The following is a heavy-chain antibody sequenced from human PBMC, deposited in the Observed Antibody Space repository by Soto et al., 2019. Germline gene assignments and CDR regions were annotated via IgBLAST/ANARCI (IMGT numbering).Heavy chain of an antibody. Sequence: SETLSLTCAVSGDSISNYYCMWIRQPPGKGLESIGYLYYGRSANYNPSLKSRVTLSVDTSTNQCSLTLSSMTAADTAVYYCAREMSPMSPHYFYYGMDVWGQGTTVTVSS. D-gene: IGHD3-9*01. V-gene: IGHV4-59*01. CDR2: LYYGRSA. CDR1: GDSISNYY. J-gene: IGHJ6*02. CDR3: AREMSPMSPHYFYYGMDV.